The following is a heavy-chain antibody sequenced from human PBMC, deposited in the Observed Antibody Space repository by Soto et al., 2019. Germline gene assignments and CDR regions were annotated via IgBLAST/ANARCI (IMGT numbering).Heavy chain of an antibody. V-gene: IGHV3-30-3*01. D-gene: IGHD3-22*01. CDR3: ARVRSGYYIGAFDI. CDR1: GFTFSSYA. CDR2: ISYDGSNK. J-gene: IGHJ3*02. Sequence: QVQLVESGGGVVQPGRSLRLSCAASGFTFSSYAMHWVRQAPGKGLEWVAVISYDGSNKYYADSVKSRFTISRDNSKNTLYLQMNSLRAEDTAVYYCARVRSGYYIGAFDIWGQGTMVTVSS.